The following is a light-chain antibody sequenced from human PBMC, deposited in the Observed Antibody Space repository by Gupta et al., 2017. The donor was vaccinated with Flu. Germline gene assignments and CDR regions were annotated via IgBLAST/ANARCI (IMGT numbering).Light chain of an antibody. CDR1: QSVLYSSNNKNY. CDR3: QRYDSTRKR. J-gene: IGKJ1*01. CDR2: WAS. Sequence: DIVMTQSPDSLAVSLGERATINCKSSQSVLYSSNNKNYLAWYQQKPGQPPKLLIYWASTRESGVPDRFSGSGSGTDFTLTISSLQAEDVAVYYCQRYDSTRKRFGQGTKVEIK. V-gene: IGKV4-1*01.